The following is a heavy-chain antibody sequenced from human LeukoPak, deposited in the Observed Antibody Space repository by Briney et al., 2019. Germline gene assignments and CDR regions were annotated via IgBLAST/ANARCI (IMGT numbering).Heavy chain of an antibody. Sequence: SVKVSCKASGGTFSSYAISWVRQAPGQGLEWMGGIIPIFGTANYAQKFQGRVTITTDESTSTAYMELSSLRSEDTAVYYCASPSPHCSSTSCYNYWGQGTLVTVSS. J-gene: IGHJ4*02. D-gene: IGHD2-2*02. CDR1: GGTFSSYA. V-gene: IGHV1-69*05. CDR3: ASPSPHCSSTSCYNY. CDR2: IIPIFGTA.